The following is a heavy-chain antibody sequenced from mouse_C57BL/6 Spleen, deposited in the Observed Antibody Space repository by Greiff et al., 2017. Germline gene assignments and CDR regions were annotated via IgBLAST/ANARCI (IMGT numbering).Heavy chain of an antibody. Sequence: QVQLKESGPELVKPGASVKISCKASGYAFSSSWMNWVKQRPGKGLEWIGRIYPGDGDTNYNGKFKGKATLTADKSSSTAYMQLSSLTSEDSAVYFCASYDGYYSYFDYWGQGTTLTVSS. CDR1: GYAFSSSW. D-gene: IGHD2-3*01. CDR2: IYPGDGDT. CDR3: ASYDGYYSYFDY. V-gene: IGHV1-82*01. J-gene: IGHJ2*01.